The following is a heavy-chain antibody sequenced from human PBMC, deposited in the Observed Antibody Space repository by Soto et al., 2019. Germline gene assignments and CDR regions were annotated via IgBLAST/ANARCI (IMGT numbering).Heavy chain of an antibody. J-gene: IGHJ6*02. D-gene: IGHD2-2*01. CDR3: ARSQGGSTSLDIYYYYYYGMDV. CDR1: GGTFSSYA. CDR2: IIPIFGTA. Sequence: QVQLVQSGAEVKKHGSSVKVSCKAPGGTFSSYAISWVRQAPGQGLEWMGGIIPIFGTANYAQKFQGRVTITADESTSTGYMELSSLRSEDTAVDYCARSQGGSTSLDIYYYYYYGMDVWGQGTTVTVSS. V-gene: IGHV1-69*01.